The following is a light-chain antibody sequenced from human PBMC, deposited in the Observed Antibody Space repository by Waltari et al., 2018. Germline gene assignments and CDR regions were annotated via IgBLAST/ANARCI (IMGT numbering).Light chain of an antibody. Sequence: QSVLTQPPSVSGAPAQRVPSSCTGGSSNIGATYDVSWYQQLPGTAPKLLIYGSKRPSGVPDRFSGSKSGTSASLAITGLQAEDEADYYCQTYDNSLNTRVFGGGTKLTVL. CDR3: QTYDNSLNTRV. CDR1: SSNIGATYD. CDR2: GS. J-gene: IGLJ3*02. V-gene: IGLV1-40*01.